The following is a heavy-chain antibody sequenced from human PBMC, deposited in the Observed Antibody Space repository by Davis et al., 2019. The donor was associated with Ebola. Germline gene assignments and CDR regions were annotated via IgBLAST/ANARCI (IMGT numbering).Heavy chain of an antibody. Sequence: AASVKVSCKASGGTFSDYTFTWVRQAPGQGLEWMGWINPHNGNTNYGQNVQGRVTMTTDTSTSTAYMEVGSLRSDDTAVYYCARAQFPTTSDHWGQGTLVTVSS. CDR2: INPHNGNT. J-gene: IGHJ4*02. CDR1: GGTFSDYT. V-gene: IGHV1-18*01. CDR3: ARAQFPTTSDH. D-gene: IGHD1-1*01.